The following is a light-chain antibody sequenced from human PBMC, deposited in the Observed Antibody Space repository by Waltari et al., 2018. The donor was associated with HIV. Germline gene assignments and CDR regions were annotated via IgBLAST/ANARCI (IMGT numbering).Light chain of an antibody. V-gene: IGLV2-14*01. Sequence: QSALTQPASVSGSPGQSITISCTGTSSDIGGYNYVSWHQHHPGRAPKLIILEVINRPSGVSNRFSGSKSGNTASLIISGLLAEDDADYYCSSYTSGTTWVFGGGTKLTVL. CDR2: EVI. CDR1: SSDIGGYNY. J-gene: IGLJ3*02. CDR3: SSYTSGTTWV.